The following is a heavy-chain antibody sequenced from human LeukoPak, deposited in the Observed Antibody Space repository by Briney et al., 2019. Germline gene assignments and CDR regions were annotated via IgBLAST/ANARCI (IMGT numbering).Heavy chain of an antibody. Sequence: PSGTLSLTCTVSGDSINSLDLWSWVRQPPGKGLEWIGEMYLSGTTHSNPSVKSRVTISIDKSKNQFFLNLSSVTAADTAVYYCAGLVGRYSSGLYYYYFDYWGQGTLVTVSP. CDR2: MYLSGTT. D-gene: IGHD3-22*01. V-gene: IGHV4-4*02. J-gene: IGHJ4*02. CDR1: GDSINSLDL. CDR3: AGLVGRYSSGLYYYYFDY.